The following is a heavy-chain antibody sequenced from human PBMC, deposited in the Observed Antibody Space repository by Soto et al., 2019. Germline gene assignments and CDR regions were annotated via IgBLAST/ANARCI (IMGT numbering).Heavy chain of an antibody. V-gene: IGHV3-23*01. CDR1: GFTFSSYA. J-gene: IGHJ6*02. D-gene: IGHD5-18*01. Sequence: LRLSCAASGFTFSSYAMSRVRQAPGKGLEWVSAISGSGGSTYYADSVKGRFTISRDNSKNTLYLQMNSLRAEDTAVYYCAKDRMGYSYARGYYYYGMDVWGQGTTVTVSS. CDR3: AKDRMGYSYARGYYYYGMDV. CDR2: ISGSGGST.